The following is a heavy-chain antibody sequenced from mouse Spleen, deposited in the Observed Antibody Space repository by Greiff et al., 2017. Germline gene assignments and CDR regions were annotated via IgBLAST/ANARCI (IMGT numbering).Heavy chain of an antibody. D-gene: IGHD1-1*01. Sequence: LVESGAELAKPGASVKMSCKASGYTFTSYWMHWVKQRPGQGLEWIGYINPSTGYTEYNQKFKDKATLTADKSSSTAYMQLSSLTSEDSAVYYCARGVLRSYFDYWGRGTTLTVSS. CDR1: GYTFTSYW. J-gene: IGHJ2*01. V-gene: IGHV1-7*01. CDR2: INPSTGYT. CDR3: ARGVLRSYFDY.